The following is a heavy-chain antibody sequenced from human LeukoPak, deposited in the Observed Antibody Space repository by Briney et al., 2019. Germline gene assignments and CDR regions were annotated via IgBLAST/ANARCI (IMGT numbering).Heavy chain of an antibody. D-gene: IGHD6-19*01. CDR3: ARGSSSGWYGDIYFDY. CDR2: FYNSGST. J-gene: IGHJ4*02. CDR1: GGSISSGSYF. Sequence: PSQTLSLTCTVSGGSISSGSYFWSWIRQPAGKGLEWIGRFYNSGSTYYNPSLKSRLTISVDTSKNQFSLKLSSVTAADTAVYYCARGSSSGWYGDIYFDYWGQGTLVTVSS. V-gene: IGHV4-61*02.